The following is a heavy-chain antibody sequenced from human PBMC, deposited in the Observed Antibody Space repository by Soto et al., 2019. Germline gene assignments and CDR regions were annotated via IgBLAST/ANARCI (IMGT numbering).Heavy chain of an antibody. Sequence: QLQLLESGSGLVRPSQTLSLTCAVSGGSLSSGGCSWNWIRLPPGKSLEWIGYIFDTGNTYYSTSLKSRFPMSVDTARSQVSLRLASVSAADTAMYYCACINGYNRPFDHWDRGTLVTVSS. CDR2: IFDTGNT. D-gene: IGHD1-1*01. CDR1: GGSLSSGGCS. J-gene: IGHJ2*01. V-gene: IGHV4-30-2*01. CDR3: ACINGYNRPFDH.